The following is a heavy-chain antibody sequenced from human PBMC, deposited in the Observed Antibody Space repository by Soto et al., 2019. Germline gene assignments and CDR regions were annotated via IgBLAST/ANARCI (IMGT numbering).Heavy chain of an antibody. CDR1: GGSISTYY. Sequence: QVQLQESGPGLMKPSETLSLTCTVSGGSISTYYWNWIRQSAGKGLEWIGRVYISGNTNYHPSLKSRVAMSVDTSNNQFSLKVTSVTAADTAVYYCARGGRDGFDIWGQGTMVTVSS. CDR2: VYISGNT. CDR3: ARGGRDGFDI. J-gene: IGHJ3*02. V-gene: IGHV4-4*07.